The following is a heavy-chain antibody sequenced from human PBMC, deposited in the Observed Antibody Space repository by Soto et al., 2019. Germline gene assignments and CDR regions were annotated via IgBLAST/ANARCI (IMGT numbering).Heavy chain of an antibody. CDR3: AKDPKCCTIGSHFLDNWFDP. CDR1: GFTFSNYG. Sequence: WGSLRLSCAASGFTFSNYGIHLFRHTPCKWLEWVAVISYDGSRQFYTDSVKGRFTISRDNSKNTLYLQMNSLKTEDTAMYYCAKDPKCCTIGSHFLDNWFDPWGQGTLVTVSS. D-gene: IGHD2-8*01. V-gene: IGHV3-30*18. CDR2: ISYDGSRQ. J-gene: IGHJ5*02.